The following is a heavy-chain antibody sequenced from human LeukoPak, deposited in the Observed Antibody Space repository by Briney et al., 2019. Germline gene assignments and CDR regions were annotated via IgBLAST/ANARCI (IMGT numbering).Heavy chain of an antibody. CDR1: GFTFSSYS. CDR2: ISSGSITI. Sequence: GGSLRLSCAASGFTFSSYSMNWVRQAPGKGLEWVSYISSGSITIYYADSVKGRFTISRDNAKNSLYLQMNSLRDEDTAVYYCARDSHFQTSSGYSFDYWGQGTLVTVSP. V-gene: IGHV3-48*02. J-gene: IGHJ4*02. CDR3: ARDSHFQTSSGYSFDY. D-gene: IGHD3-22*01.